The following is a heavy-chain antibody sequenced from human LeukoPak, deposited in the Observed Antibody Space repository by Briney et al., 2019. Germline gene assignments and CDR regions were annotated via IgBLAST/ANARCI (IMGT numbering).Heavy chain of an antibody. D-gene: IGHD3-10*01. J-gene: IGHJ4*02. CDR3: ARDNYYKSGTFDC. CDR1: GFAFSSHD. CDR2: ISNSGRTI. Sequence: GGSLRLSCVASGFAFSSHDMNWVRQAPGKGLEWLSYISNSGRTIDSADSVKGGFNISRDNAKNSLYLQMNSLRAEDTAVYYCARDNYYKSGTFDCWGQGTLVTVSS. V-gene: IGHV3-48*03.